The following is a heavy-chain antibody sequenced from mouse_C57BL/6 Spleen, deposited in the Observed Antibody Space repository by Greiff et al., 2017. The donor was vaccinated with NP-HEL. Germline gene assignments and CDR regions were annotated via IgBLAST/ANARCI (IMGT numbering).Heavy chain of an antibody. D-gene: IGHD2-10*02. CDR2: IDPSDSYT. CDR1: GYTFTSYW. CDR3: ARSYGN. Sequence: VQLQQPGAELVKPGASVKLSCKASGYTFTSYWMQWVKQRPGQGLEWIGEIDPSDSYTNYNQKFKGKATLTVDTSSSTAYMQLSSLTSEDSAVYYCARSYGNWGQGTTLTVSS. J-gene: IGHJ2*01. V-gene: IGHV1-50*01.